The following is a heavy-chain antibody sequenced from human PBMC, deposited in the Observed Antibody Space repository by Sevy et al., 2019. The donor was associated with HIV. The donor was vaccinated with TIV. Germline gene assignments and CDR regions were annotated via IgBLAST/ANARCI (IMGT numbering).Heavy chain of an antibody. V-gene: IGHV3-30-3*01. CDR3: ARLPSPGIAVAAQARGAFDI. J-gene: IGHJ3*02. D-gene: IGHD6-19*01. Sequence: EGSLRLSCAASGFTFSSYAMHWVRQAPGKGLEWVAVISYDGSNKYYADSVKGRFTISRDNSKNTLYLQMNSLRAEDTAVYYCARLPSPGIAVAAQARGAFDIWGQGTMVTVSS. CDR1: GFTFSSYA. CDR2: ISYDGSNK.